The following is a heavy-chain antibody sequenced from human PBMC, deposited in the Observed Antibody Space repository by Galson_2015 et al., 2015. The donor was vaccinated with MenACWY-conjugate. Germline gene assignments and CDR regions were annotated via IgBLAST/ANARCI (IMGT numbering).Heavy chain of an antibody. D-gene: IGHD2-21*02. CDR3: ARVVVVTAIPVVDY. Sequence: ETLSLTCPVSGGSISSSSYYWGWIRQPPGKGLEWIGSIYYSGSTYYNPSLKSRVTISVDTSKNQFSLKLSSVTAADTAVYYCARVVVVTAIPVVDYWGQGTLVTVSS. CDR2: IYYSGST. CDR1: GGSISSSSYY. J-gene: IGHJ4*02. V-gene: IGHV4-39*07.